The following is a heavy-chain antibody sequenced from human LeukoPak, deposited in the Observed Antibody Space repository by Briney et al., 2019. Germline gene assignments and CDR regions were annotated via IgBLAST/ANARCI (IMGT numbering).Heavy chain of an antibody. CDR3: ARDRNGDYYFDY. D-gene: IGHD4-17*01. CDR2: IHSGGST. J-gene: IGHJ4*02. V-gene: IGHV3-66*01. CDR1: GFTLSSNY. Sequence: GGSLRLSCAASGFTLSSNYMSWVRQAPGKGLEWVSVIHSGGSTYYADSVKGRFTISRDNSKNTLYLQMNSLRAEDTAVYYCARDRNGDYYFDYWGQGTLVTVSS.